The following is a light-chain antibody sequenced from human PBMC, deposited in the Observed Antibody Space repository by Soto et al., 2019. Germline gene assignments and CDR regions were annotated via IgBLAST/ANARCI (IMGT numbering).Light chain of an antibody. J-gene: IGKJ3*01. CDR1: QSVSSSY. V-gene: IGKV3-20*01. Sequence: EIVLTQSPGTLSLSPGERATLSCRASQSVSSSYLAWYQHKPGQAPRLLIYGASSRATGIPATFSGSGSGADFTLTISRLEPVDFAVYYCQQYGSPGATFGPGNKVDIK. CDR2: GAS. CDR3: QQYGSPGAT.